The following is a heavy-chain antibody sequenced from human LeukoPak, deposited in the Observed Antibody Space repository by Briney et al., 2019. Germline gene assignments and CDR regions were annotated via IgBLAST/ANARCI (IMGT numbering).Heavy chain of an antibody. J-gene: IGHJ2*01. D-gene: IGHD3-3*02. CDR1: GFTFSTYA. V-gene: IGHV3-48*02. CDR3: ARDDSITSGHFDL. Sequence: GGSLRLSCSASGFTFSTYAMHWVRQSPGKGLEWVSYISSSSDTMFYPDSVKGRFTISRDNAKNSLYLQMYSLRDEDTAVYYCARDDSITSGHFDLWAVAPWSLSPQ. CDR2: ISSSSDTM.